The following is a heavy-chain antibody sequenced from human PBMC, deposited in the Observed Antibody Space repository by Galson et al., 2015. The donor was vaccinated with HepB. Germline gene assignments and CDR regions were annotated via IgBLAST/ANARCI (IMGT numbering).Heavy chain of an antibody. V-gene: IGHV3-49*04. CDR3: TRTYYYGSEDY. CDR1: GFIFGDYA. CDR2: IRSKAYGGTT. Sequence: SLRLSCASSGFIFGDYAMSWVRQAPGKGLEWVGFIRSKAYGGTTEYAASVKGRFTISRDDSKNIAYLQMNSLKTEDTAVYYCTRTYYYGSEDYWGQGTLVTVSS. D-gene: IGHD3-10*01. J-gene: IGHJ4*02.